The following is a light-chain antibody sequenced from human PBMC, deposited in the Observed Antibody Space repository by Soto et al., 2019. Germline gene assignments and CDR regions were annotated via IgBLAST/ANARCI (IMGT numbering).Light chain of an antibody. CDR2: DAS. CDR1: QNINNY. CDR3: QQYNTARWT. V-gene: IGKV1-33*01. Sequence: DIQMTQSPSSLSASVGDRVTITCQASQNINNYLNWYQQKPGRAPKLLIYDASNLEAGVPSRFRGSGSGTDFTFTISRLQPEDIATYYCQQYNTARWTFGQGTKVDIK. J-gene: IGKJ1*01.